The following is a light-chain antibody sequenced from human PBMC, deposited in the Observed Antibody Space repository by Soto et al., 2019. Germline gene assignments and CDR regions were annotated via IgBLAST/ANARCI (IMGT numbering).Light chain of an antibody. V-gene: IGKV3-20*01. J-gene: IGKJ1*01. CDR3: QQYGSSYPWT. CDR1: QSISSKY. Sequence: ELVLTQSPGTLSLSPGERTTLSCRASQSISSKYLAWYQQKPGQAPRLLIYGASSRATGIPDRFSGSGSGTDFTLTIRRLEPEDFAVYYCQQYGSSYPWTFGQGTKVDIK. CDR2: GAS.